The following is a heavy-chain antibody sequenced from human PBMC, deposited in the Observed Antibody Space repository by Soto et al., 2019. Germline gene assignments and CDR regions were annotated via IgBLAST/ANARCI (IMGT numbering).Heavy chain of an antibody. D-gene: IGHD6-13*01. J-gene: IGHJ4*02. V-gene: IGHV3-23*01. Sequence: GGSLRLSCVASGFTFSRHGLSWVRQAPGKWLEWVSTINPSGDSTFYADSVKGRFTISRDNSKNTVYLQMNSLGVGDTAVYLCAKVDVSTAGSFDYWGQGXLVTVYS. CDR1: GFTFSRHG. CDR3: AKVDVSTAGSFDY. CDR2: INPSGDST.